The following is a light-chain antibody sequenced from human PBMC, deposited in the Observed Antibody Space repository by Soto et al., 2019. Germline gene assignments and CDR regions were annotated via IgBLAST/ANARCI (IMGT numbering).Light chain of an antibody. V-gene: IGKV1-5*03. CDR3: QQYNSYPIT. Sequence: QMTQSPSTLSGSVGDRVTITCRASQTISSWLAWYQQKPGKAPKLLIYKASTLKSGVPSRFSGSGSGTDFTLTISSLQPEDFATYYCQQYNSYPITFGQGTRLEIK. CDR2: KAS. CDR1: QTISSW. J-gene: IGKJ5*01.